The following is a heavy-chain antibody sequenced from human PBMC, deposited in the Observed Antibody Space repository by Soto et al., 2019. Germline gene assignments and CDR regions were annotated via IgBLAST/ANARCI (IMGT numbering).Heavy chain of an antibody. Sequence: QVQLVQSGAEVKKHGSSVKVSCKASGGTFNSYAISWVRQAPGQGLEWMGGIIHIFGTANYAQKFQGRGTIPADESTSTAYMELSSLTSEDTAVYYCAGDCSSTSCPYDYWGQGTLVTVSS. CDR1: GGTFNSYA. CDR2: IIHIFGTA. J-gene: IGHJ4*02. V-gene: IGHV1-69*01. D-gene: IGHD2-2*01. CDR3: AGDCSSTSCPYDY.